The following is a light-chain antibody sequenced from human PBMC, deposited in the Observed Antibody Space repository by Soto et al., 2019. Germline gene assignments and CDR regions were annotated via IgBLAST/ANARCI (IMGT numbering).Light chain of an antibody. CDR3: LESSSALT. V-gene: IGKV1-39*01. J-gene: IGKJ5*01. CDR1: QSISRY. CDR2: LAS. Sequence: IHMTQSPSSLSASVGNSVTIVCRASQSISRYLSWYQQKPGKAPKLLIYLASSLQSGVPSRFSGSGSGTDSTLTISSLQPEDLATYYCLESSSALTFGQGTRLEIK.